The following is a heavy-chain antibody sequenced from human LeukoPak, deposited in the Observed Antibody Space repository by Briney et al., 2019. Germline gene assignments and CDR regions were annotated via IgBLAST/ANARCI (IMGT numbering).Heavy chain of an antibody. CDR3: ARDLRGSPDR. CDR1: GFTFTTFW. Sequence: PGRSLRLSCAASGFTFTTFWMNWVRQVPGKGLVWVSLINPDGSTTTYADSVKGRFTISRDNAKNTVYLQMNSLGGEDTAIYYCARDLRGSPDRWGQGTLVTVSS. D-gene: IGHD3-16*01. V-gene: IGHV3-74*01. J-gene: IGHJ5*02. CDR2: INPDGSTT.